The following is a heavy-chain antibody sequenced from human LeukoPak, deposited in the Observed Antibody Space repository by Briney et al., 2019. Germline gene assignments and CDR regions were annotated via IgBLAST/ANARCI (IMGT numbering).Heavy chain of an antibody. CDR3: AKDLVKYGMDV. J-gene: IGHJ6*02. CDR2: IRGSGGST. Sequence: TGRSLRLSCAVSGFTLSSYAMNWVRQPPGKGLEWVSAIRGSGGSTYYADSVKGRFTISRDNSKNTLYLQMNSLRAEDTAVYYCAKDLVKYGMDVWGQGTTVTVSS. V-gene: IGHV3-23*01. D-gene: IGHD4-23*01. CDR1: GFTLSSYA.